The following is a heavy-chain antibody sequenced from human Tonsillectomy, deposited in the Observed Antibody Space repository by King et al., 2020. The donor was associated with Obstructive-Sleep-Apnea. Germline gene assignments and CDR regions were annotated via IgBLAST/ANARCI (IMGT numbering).Heavy chain of an antibody. D-gene: IGHD3-9*01. Sequence: VQLVESGGGLVQPGGSLRLSCAASGFTFSSYAMSWVRQAPGKGLEWVSAISGSGGSTYYADSLQGPFTISRDNSKNTLYLQMNSLSAEDTAVYYCAKVGHYDILTGYYLGYYFDYWGQGTLVTVSS. CDR1: GFTFSSYA. CDR3: AKVGHYDILTGYYLGYYFDY. V-gene: IGHV3-23*04. CDR2: ISGSGGST. J-gene: IGHJ4*02.